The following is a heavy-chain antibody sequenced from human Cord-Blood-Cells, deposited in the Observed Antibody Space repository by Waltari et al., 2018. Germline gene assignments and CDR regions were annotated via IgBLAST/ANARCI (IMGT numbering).Heavy chain of an antibody. CDR3: AREGGDDSSGYYFDY. CDR1: GGSISSGGYY. V-gene: IGHV4-31*03. Sequence: QVQLQESGPGLVKPSQTLSLTCPVSGGSISSGGYYWSWFRQHPGKGLEWIGYIYYSGSTYYNPSLKSRVTISVDTSKNQFSLKLSSVTAADTAVYYCAREGGDDSSGYYFDYWGQGTLVTVSS. J-gene: IGHJ4*02. D-gene: IGHD3-22*01. CDR2: IYYSGST.